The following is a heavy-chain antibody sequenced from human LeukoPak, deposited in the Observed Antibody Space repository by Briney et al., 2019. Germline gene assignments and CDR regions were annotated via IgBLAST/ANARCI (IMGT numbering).Heavy chain of an antibody. Sequence: PSETLPLTCTVSGGSISSSSYYWGWIRQPPGKGLEWIGSIYYSGSTYYNPSLKSRVTISVDTSKNQFSLKLSSVTAADTAVYYCARHATRFLEWLLFDYWGQGTLVTVSS. J-gene: IGHJ4*02. CDR1: GGSISSSSYY. V-gene: IGHV4-39*01. CDR3: ARHATRFLEWLLFDY. CDR2: IYYSGST. D-gene: IGHD3-3*01.